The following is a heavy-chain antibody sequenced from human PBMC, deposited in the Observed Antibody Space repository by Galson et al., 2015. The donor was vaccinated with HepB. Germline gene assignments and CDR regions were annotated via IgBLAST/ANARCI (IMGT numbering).Heavy chain of an antibody. CDR2: ISSDYTSK. Sequence: SLRLSCAVSGFTFSRHAFHWVRQAPGRGLEWVALISSDYTSKFYADSVMGRLTISRDNSKDTVYLQMNSLRDEDTAGYYCASDCDGSGSFYNMLGYWGQGTMVTVSS. D-gene: IGHD3-10*01. V-gene: IGHV3-30*07. J-gene: IGHJ4*02. CDR3: ASDCDGSGSFYNMLGY. CDR1: GFTFSRHA.